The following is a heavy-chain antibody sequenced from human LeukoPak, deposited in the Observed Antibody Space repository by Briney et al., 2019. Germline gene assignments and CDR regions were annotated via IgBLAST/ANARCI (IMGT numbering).Heavy chain of an antibody. CDR1: GGSISLSYYY. D-gene: IGHD5-12*01. J-gene: IGHJ4*02. V-gene: IGHV4-39*01. CDR2: VYYSGTT. Sequence: SETLSLTCSVSGGSISLSYYYWGWIRQPPGKALEWIGSVYYSGTTSYNPSLKSRVTISVDTSKNQFSLKLSSVTAADTAVYYCARRSDIVVPDEYYFDYWGQGTLVTVSS. CDR3: ARRSDIVVPDEYYFDY.